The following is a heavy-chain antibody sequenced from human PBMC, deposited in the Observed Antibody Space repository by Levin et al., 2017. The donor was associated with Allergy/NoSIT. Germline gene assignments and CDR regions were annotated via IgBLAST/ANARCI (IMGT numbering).Heavy chain of an antibody. CDR3: AKDQDYDYVWGSSGLGY. V-gene: IGHV3-30*18. CDR1: GFTFSSYG. CDR2: ISYDGSNK. J-gene: IGHJ4*02. Sequence: GGSLRLSCAASGFTFSSYGMHWVRQAPGKGLEWVAVISYDGSNKYYADSVKGRFTISRDNSKNTLYLQMNSLRAEDTAVYYCAKDQDYDYVWGSSGLGYWGQGTLVTVSS. D-gene: IGHD3-16*01.